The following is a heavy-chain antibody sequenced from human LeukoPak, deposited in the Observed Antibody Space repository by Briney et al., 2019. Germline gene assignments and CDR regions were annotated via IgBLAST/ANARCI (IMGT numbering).Heavy chain of an antibody. Sequence: GASVKVSCKASGGTFSSYAISWVRQAPGQGLEWMGGIIPIFGTTNYAQKFQGRVTITADESTSTAYMELSSLRSEDTAVYYCARELPGDFDYWGQGTLVTVSS. V-gene: IGHV1-69*13. CDR3: ARELPGDFDY. D-gene: IGHD3-10*01. CDR1: GGTFSSYA. CDR2: IIPIFGTT. J-gene: IGHJ4*02.